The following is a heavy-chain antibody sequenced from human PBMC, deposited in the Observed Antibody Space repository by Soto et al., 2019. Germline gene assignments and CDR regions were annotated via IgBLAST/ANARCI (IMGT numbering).Heavy chain of an antibody. Sequence: QVQLQESGPGLVKPSQTLSLTCTVSGGSISSGGYYWSWIRQHPGKGLEWIGYLYYSGSTYYKQSIKSRVTISVYTAKNQFSMKLSSVTAADTAVYYCARWVGATSFDYWGQGTLVTVSS. CDR1: GGSISSGGYY. CDR2: LYYSGST. D-gene: IGHD1-26*01. V-gene: IGHV4-31*03. J-gene: IGHJ4*02. CDR3: ARWVGATSFDY.